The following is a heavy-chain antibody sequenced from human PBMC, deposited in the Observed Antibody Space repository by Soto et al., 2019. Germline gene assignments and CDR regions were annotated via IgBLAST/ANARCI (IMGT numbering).Heavy chain of an antibody. D-gene: IGHD1-26*01. CDR3: ARESGSYFLAAHFDY. Sequence: EVQLVESGGGLVQPGGSLRLSCAASGFTFSSYEMNWVRQAPGKGLEWVSYISSSGSTIYYADSVKGRFTISRDNAKNSLDLQMNSLRAEDTAVYYCARESGSYFLAAHFDYWGQGTLVTVSS. V-gene: IGHV3-48*03. CDR2: ISSSGSTI. J-gene: IGHJ4*02. CDR1: GFTFSSYE.